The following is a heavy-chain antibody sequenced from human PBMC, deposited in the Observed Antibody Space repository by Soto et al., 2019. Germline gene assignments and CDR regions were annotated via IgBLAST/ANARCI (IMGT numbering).Heavy chain of an antibody. CDR3: ARDSPFRTGTTDDAFDI. V-gene: IGHV1-18*01. Sequence: QVQLVQSGAEVKKPGASVKVSCKASGYTFTSYGISWVRQAPGQGREWMGWISAYNGNTNYAQKLQGRVTMTTDTSTSTAYMELRSLRSDDTAVYYCARDSPFRTGTTDDAFDIWGQGTMVTVSS. CDR2: ISAYNGNT. CDR1: GYTFTSYG. J-gene: IGHJ3*02. D-gene: IGHD1-1*01.